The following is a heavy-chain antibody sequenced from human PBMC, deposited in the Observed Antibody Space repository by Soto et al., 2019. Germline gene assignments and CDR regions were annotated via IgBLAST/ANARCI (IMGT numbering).Heavy chain of an antibody. CDR3: ARYYSGGSCYDY. D-gene: IGHD2-15*01. V-gene: IGHV1-18*01. Sequence: QVQLVQSGAEVKKPGASVKVSCKASGYTFTSYGITWVRQAPGQGLEWKGGISAYNGNSNHAQKLQGRVTRTTDTSTSTAYMELRSLRSDDTAVYYCARYYSGGSCYDYWGQGTLVTVSS. J-gene: IGHJ4*02. CDR2: ISAYNGNS. CDR1: GYTFTSYG.